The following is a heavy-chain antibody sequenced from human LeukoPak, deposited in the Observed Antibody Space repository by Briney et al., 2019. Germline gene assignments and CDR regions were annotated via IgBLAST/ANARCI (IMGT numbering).Heavy chain of an antibody. CDR3: ASIYGGYYDFWSGYPFDY. Sequence: QPGGSLRLSCAASGFTFSSYWMHWVRQAPGKGLVWVSRINTDGSSTSYADSVKGRFTISRDNAKNTLYLQMNSLRAEDTAVYYCASIYGGYYDFWSGYPFDYWGQGTLVTVSS. CDR1: GFTFSSYW. D-gene: IGHD3-3*01. J-gene: IGHJ4*02. CDR2: INTDGSST. V-gene: IGHV3-74*01.